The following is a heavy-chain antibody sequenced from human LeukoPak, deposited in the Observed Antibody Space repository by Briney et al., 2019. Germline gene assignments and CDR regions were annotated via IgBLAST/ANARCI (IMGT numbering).Heavy chain of an antibody. V-gene: IGHV3-23*01. CDR3: AKDLQPLLWFGEFGSGDAFDI. Sequence: GGSLRLSCAASGFTFSSYAMSWVRQAPGKGLEWVSAISGSGGSTYYADSVKGRFTISRDNSKNTLYLQMNSLRAEDTAVYYCAKDLQPLLWFGEFGSGDAFDIWGQGTMVTVSS. J-gene: IGHJ3*02. CDR2: ISGSGGST. CDR1: GFTFSSYA. D-gene: IGHD3-10*01.